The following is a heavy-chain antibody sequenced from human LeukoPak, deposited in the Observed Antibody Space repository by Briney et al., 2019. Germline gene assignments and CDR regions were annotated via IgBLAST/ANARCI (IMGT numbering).Heavy chain of an antibody. J-gene: IGHJ6*03. V-gene: IGHV4-34*01. CDR2: INHSGST. Sequence: SETLSLTCAVYGGSFSGYYWSWIRQPPGKGLEWIGEINHSGSTYYNPSLKSRVTISVDTSKNQFSLKLSSVTAADTAVYYCASERRTTNYYYYMDVWGKGTTVTVSS. CDR3: ASERRTTNYYYYMDV. D-gene: IGHD4-11*01. CDR1: GGSFSGYY.